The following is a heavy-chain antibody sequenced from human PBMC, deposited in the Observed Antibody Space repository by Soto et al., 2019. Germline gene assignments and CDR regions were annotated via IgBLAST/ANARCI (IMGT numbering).Heavy chain of an antibody. V-gene: IGHV2-5*02. CDR2: IYWDDDK. Sequence: HITLKESGPTLVQLTQTLTLTCTFSGFSLNNSGVGVGWIRQPPGKALEWLALIYWDDDKRYSPSLKISLTITKNPSKNQVVLTMTNMDPVDTATYYCAHSVPPITFDYWGQGTLVTVPS. CDR3: AHSVPPITFDY. J-gene: IGHJ4*02. D-gene: IGHD3-10*01. CDR1: GFSLNNSGVG.